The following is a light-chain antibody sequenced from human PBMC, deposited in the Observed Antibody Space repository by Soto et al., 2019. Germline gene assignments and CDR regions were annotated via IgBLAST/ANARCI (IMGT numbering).Light chain of an antibody. J-gene: IGKJ1*01. Sequence: DIQMTQSPSTLSASVGDRVTITCRASQSLTGWLVWYQQKPGRAPTLLISKASSLESGVPSRFSGSGSETEFTLTITSLQPDDFATYYCQHYNSYSGTFGQGTKVDIK. CDR2: KAS. V-gene: IGKV1-5*03. CDR1: QSLTGW. CDR3: QHYNSYSGT.